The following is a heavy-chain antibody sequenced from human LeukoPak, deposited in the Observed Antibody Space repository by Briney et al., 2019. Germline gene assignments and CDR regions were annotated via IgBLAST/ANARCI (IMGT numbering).Heavy chain of an antibody. V-gene: IGHV3-43*01. D-gene: IGHD4-17*01. CDR2: ISCDGGST. CDR3: AKGPTVTTSWYYYMDV. Sequence: PGGSLRLSCAASGFTFDDYTMHWVRQAPGKGLEWVSLISCDGGSTYYADSVKGRFTISRDNSKNSLYLQMNSLRTEDTALYYCAKGPTVTTSWYYYMDVWGKGTTVTVSS. J-gene: IGHJ6*03. CDR1: GFTFDDYT.